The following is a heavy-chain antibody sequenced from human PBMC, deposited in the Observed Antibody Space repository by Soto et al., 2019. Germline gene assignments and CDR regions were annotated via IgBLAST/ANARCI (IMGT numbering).Heavy chain of an antibody. CDR2: IYSSGST. V-gene: IGHV4-4*07. J-gene: IGHJ4*02. D-gene: IGHD3-3*01. Sequence: SETLSLTCSFSDCSINSHFWSLIRQPAGKRLEWIGRIYSSGSTIYNPSLKGRVTMSVDTSKNQFSLKLRSVTAADTAVYYCARDNVWSGYYSFFDYWGQGTLVTVSS. CDR3: ARDNVWSGYYSFFDY. CDR1: DCSINSHF.